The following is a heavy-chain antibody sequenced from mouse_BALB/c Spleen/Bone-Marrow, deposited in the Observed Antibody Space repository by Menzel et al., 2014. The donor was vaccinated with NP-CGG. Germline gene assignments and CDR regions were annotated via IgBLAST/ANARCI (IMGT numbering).Heavy chain of an antibody. CDR2: VNPYNGGT. Sequence: VQLKDSGPELVKPGASVKMSCKASGYTFTDYYMDWVKQSHGESFEWIGRVNPYNGGTSYNQKFKGKATLTVDKSSSTAYMELNSLTSEDSAVYYCAISPYGNFYAMDYWGQGTSVTVSS. CDR1: GYTFTDYY. CDR3: AISPYGNFYAMDY. J-gene: IGHJ4*01. V-gene: IGHV1-19*01. D-gene: IGHD2-1*01.